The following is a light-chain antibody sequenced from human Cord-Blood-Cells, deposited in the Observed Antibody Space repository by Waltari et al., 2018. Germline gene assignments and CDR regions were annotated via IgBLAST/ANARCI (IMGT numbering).Light chain of an antibody. CDR2: DAS. Sequence: ELVLPQSPATLSLSPGERATLSCRASQSVSSYLAWYQQKPGQAPRLLIYDASNRATGIPARFSGSGSGTDFTLTISSLEPEDFAVYYCQQRSNWPLFGQGTRLEIK. CDR1: QSVSSY. J-gene: IGKJ5*01. CDR3: QQRSNWPL. V-gene: IGKV3-11*01.